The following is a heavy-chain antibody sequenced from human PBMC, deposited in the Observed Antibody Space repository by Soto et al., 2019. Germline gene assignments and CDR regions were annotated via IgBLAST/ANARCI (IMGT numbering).Heavy chain of an antibody. Sequence: GGSLRLSCASSGFTFSTYTMNWVRQAPGKGLEWVSSINGRGNYIYYAESVKGRFTISRDNAKNSLYLQMDRLRAEDTALCYCVREDGKVGTNSAFDYWGLGALVTVSS. CDR2: INGRGNYI. CDR1: GFTFSTYT. CDR3: VREDGKVGTNSAFDY. D-gene: IGHD1-26*01. V-gene: IGHV3-21*01. J-gene: IGHJ4*02.